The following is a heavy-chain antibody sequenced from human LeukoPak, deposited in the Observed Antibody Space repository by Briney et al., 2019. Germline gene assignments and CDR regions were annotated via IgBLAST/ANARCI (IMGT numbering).Heavy chain of an antibody. CDR3: ARGYNLGVVPRFDP. V-gene: IGHV3-30-3*01. J-gene: IGHJ5*02. CDR2: ISYDGSNK. D-gene: IGHD2-2*01. Sequence: GGSLRLSCAASGFTFSSYAMHWVRQAPGKGLEWVAVISYDGSNKYYADSVKGRFTISRDNSKNTLYLQMNSLRAEDTAVYYCARGYNLGVVPRFDPWGQGTLVTVSS. CDR1: GFTFSSYA.